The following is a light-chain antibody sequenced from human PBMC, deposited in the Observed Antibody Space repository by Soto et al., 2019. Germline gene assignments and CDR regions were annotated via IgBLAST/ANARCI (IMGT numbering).Light chain of an antibody. CDR3: QQSYITPLT. CDR1: QSIGKY. CDR2: AAS. Sequence: DIPMTQSPSSLSASVGDRVIITCRASQSIGKYLNWYQQKPGKAPKLLIYAASTLQRGVPSRFSGSGSGTDFILTINSLQPEDFATYYCQQSYITPLTFGGGTKVDIK. J-gene: IGKJ4*01. V-gene: IGKV1-39*01.